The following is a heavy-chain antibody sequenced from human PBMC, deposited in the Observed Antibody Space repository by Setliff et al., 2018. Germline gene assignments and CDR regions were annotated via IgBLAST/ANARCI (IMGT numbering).Heavy chain of an antibody. Sequence: RASVKVSCKASGGTFSNYAISWVRQAPGQGLEWMTMIIPSTGNTNYAQKFQGRVTMTADTSTNTVYMDLSSLGSEDTAVYYCVRERRGGHFDYWGQGTLVTVSS. CDR3: VRERRGGHFDY. CDR1: GGTFSNYA. CDR2: IIPSTGNT. V-gene: IGHV1-69*04. J-gene: IGHJ4*02.